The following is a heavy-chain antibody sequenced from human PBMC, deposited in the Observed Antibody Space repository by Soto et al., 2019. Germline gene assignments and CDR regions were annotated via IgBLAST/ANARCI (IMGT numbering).Heavy chain of an antibody. CDR3: ARAFAGFGAYWYFDL. V-gene: IGHV4-61*01. Sequence: SETLSLTCTVSGGSVSSGSHYWSWIRQPPGKALEWIGYGYHSVSIHYNPSLKTRVTISVDTSENQFSLRLSSVTAADTAVYYCARAFAGFGAYWYFDLWGRGTLVTVSS. CDR1: GGSVSSGSHY. CDR2: GYHSVSI. D-gene: IGHD3-16*01. J-gene: IGHJ2*01.